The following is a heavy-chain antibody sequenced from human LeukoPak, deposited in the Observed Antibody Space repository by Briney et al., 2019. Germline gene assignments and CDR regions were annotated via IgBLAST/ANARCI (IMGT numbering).Heavy chain of an antibody. D-gene: IGHD2/OR15-2a*01. CDR2: INRDGSTT. J-gene: IGHJ6*02. CDR1: ESTFSKFW. CDR3: ARGNYYGMDV. V-gene: IGHV3-74*03. Sequence: GGSLRLSCAASESTFSKFWMHWVRQAPGKGLVWVSGINRDGSTTTYADSVKGRFTVSRDNAKNTLYLQMNSLRAEDTAVYYCARGNYYGMDVLGQGTTVTVSS.